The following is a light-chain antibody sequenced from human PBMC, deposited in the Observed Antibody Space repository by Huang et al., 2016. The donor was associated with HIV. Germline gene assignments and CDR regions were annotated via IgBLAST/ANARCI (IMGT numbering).Light chain of an antibody. CDR1: QSVSGRY. J-gene: IGKJ4*02. Sequence: EIVLTQSPGTLSLSPGESATLACRASQSVSGRYLARYQQRRGQAPRLLVYGASTRATGVPDRFSGSGSGTDFTLTITRLESEDFAVYYCQQYDNSPLTFGGGTTVEIK. CDR3: QQYDNSPLT. V-gene: IGKV3-20*01. CDR2: GAS.